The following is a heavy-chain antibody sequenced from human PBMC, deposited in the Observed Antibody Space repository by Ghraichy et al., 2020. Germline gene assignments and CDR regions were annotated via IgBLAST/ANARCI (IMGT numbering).Heavy chain of an antibody. J-gene: IGHJ6*02. CDR3: AGELTRYYGMDV. V-gene: IGHV3-30*03. CDR2: ISYDGSNK. D-gene: IGHD1-26*01. Sequence: GGSLRLSCAASGFTFSSYGMHWVRQAPGKGLEWVAVISYDGSNKYYGDSVKGRFTISRDNSKNTQYLQMNSLRAEDTAVYYCAGELTRYYGMDVWGQGTTVTVSS. CDR1: GFTFSSYG.